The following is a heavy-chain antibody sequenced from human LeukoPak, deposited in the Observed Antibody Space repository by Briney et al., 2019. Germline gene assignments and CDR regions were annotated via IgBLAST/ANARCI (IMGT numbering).Heavy chain of an antibody. Sequence: GGSLRLSCVASGFTFSRYWMSWVRQAPGKGLEWVAKIKRDGSGEYYLDSVKGRFTISRDNAKNSLYLQMNSLRDDDTAVYFCTTGYSSGWYNEGNYWGQGTLVTVSS. CDR1: GFTFSRYW. V-gene: IGHV3-7*01. D-gene: IGHD6-19*01. J-gene: IGHJ4*02. CDR2: IKRDGSGE. CDR3: TTGYSSGWYNEGNY.